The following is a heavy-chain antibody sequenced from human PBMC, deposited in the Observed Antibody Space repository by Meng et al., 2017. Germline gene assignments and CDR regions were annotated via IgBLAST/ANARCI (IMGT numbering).Heavy chain of an antibody. Sequence: GESLKISCAASGFTFSSYAMSWVRQAPGKGLEWVSAISGSGGSTYYADSVKGRFTISRDNSKNTLYLQINSLRAEDTAVYYCAKDPYYYGSGSPHYFDYWGQGTLVTVSS. D-gene: IGHD3-10*01. CDR1: GFTFSSYA. J-gene: IGHJ4*02. CDR2: ISGSGGST. V-gene: IGHV3-23*01. CDR3: AKDPYYYGSGSPHYFDY.